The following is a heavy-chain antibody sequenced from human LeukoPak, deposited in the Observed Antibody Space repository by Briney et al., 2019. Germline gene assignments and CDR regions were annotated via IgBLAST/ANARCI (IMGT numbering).Heavy chain of an antibody. CDR1: GFTFSSYS. CDR2: ISISSSYI. CDR3: ARDLNTDYDYVWGSYRQNYYYGMDV. Sequence: GGSLRLSCAASGFTFSSYSMNWVRQAPGKGLEWVSSISISSSYIYYADSVKGRFTISRDNAKNSLYLQMNSLRAEDTAVYYCARDLNTDYDYVWGSYRQNYYYGMDVWGKGITVTVSS. D-gene: IGHD3-16*02. V-gene: IGHV3-21*01. J-gene: IGHJ6*04.